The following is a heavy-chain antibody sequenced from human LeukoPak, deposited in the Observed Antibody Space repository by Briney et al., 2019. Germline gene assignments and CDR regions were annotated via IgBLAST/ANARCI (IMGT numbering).Heavy chain of an antibody. CDR3: ARDAWNSYNWFDP. J-gene: IGHJ5*02. V-gene: IGHV4-34*01. D-gene: IGHD1-7*01. CDR1: GGSFSGYY. CDR2: INHSGST. Sequence: PLETLSLTCAVYGGSFSGYYWSWIRQPPGKGLEWIGEINHSGSTNYNPSLKSRVTISVDTSKNQFSLKLSSVTAADTAVYYCARDAWNSYNWFDPWGQGTLVTVSS.